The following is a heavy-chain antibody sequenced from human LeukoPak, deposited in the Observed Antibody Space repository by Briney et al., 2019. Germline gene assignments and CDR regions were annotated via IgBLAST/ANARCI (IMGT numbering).Heavy chain of an antibody. CDR1: GGSISSSSYY. CDR3: ARERNCSSTSCYVYYYYMDV. CDR2: IYYSGST. D-gene: IGHD2-2*01. J-gene: IGHJ6*03. V-gene: IGHV4-39*07. Sequence: PSETLSLTCTVSGGSISSSSYYWGWIRQPPGKGLEWIGSIYYSGSTYYNPSLKSRVTISVDTSKNQFSLKLSSVTAADTAVYYCARERNCSSTSCYVYYYYMDVWGKGTTVTVSS.